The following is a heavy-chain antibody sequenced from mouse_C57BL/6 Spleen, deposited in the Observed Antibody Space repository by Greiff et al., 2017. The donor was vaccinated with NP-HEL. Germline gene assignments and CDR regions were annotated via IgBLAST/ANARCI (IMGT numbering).Heavy chain of an antibody. Sequence: QVQLQQPGAELVKPGASVKLSCKASGYTFTSYWMQWVKQRPGQGLEWIGEIDPSDSYTNYNQKFKGKATLTVDTSSSTAYMQLSSLTSEDSAVYYCARYGHYWGKGTTLTVSS. V-gene: IGHV1-50*01. CDR1: GYTFTSYW. CDR3: ARYGHY. J-gene: IGHJ2*01. D-gene: IGHD1-1*02. CDR2: IDPSDSYT.